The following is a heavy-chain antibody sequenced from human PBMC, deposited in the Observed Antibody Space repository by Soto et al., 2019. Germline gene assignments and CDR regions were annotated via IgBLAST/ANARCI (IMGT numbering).Heavy chain of an antibody. V-gene: IGHV1-8*02. CDR2: MNANNGNT. CDR3: ARIGENYDFWSGPGKDWFDP. D-gene: IGHD3-3*01. Sequence: ASVKVSCKTSGYSFTFYVITWGRQARGQGLEWMGWMNANNGNTDFAQKFQGRVTMTTNTSISTAYMELSSLRSEDTAVYYCARIGENYDFWSGPGKDWFDPWGQGTLVTVSS. CDR1: GYSFTFYV. J-gene: IGHJ5*02.